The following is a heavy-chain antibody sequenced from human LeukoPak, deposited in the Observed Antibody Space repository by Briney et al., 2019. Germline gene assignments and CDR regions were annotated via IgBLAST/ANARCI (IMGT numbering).Heavy chain of an antibody. CDR1: GYILTDYY. CDR3: ARVRRSRAVAGIGWFDP. D-gene: IGHD6-19*01. J-gene: IGHJ5*02. CDR2: INPNSGDT. Sequence: ASVKVSCKASGYILTDYYMHWVRQAPGQGLEWMGWINPNSGDTNYAQKFQGRVTMTRDTSISTVYMELRRLRYDDTAVYYCARVRRSRAVAGIGWFDPWGQGTLVTVSS. V-gene: IGHV1-2*02.